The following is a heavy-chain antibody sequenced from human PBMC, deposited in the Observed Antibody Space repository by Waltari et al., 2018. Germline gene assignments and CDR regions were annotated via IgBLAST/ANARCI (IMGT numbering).Heavy chain of an antibody. CDR2: IRSKTDGGTI. CDR1: GLTLANTW. CDR3: TIPSGTYDDY. Sequence: EIQLVESGGGLLEPGGSLRLSCAASGLTLANTWMSWVRQAPGKGLEWVGRIRSKTDGGTIDYGAPVKGRCTISRDDSKNIVYLQLERLKSEDSGVYYCTIPSGTYDDYWGQGTLVTVSS. D-gene: IGHD1-26*01. V-gene: IGHV3-15*01. J-gene: IGHJ4*02.